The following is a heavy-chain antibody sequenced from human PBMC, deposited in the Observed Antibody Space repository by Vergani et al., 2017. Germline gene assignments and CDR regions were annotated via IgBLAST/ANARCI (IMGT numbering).Heavy chain of an antibody. D-gene: IGHD3-9*01. Sequence: QVQLVQSGAEVKKPGASVKVSCKASGYTFTSYYMHWVRQAPGQGLEWMGIINPSGGSTSYAQKFQGRVTMTRDTSTSTVYMGLSSLRSEDTAVYYCARVAPPEDYYDISRFDPWGQGTLVTVSS. V-gene: IGHV1-46*01. CDR3: ARVAPPEDYYDISRFDP. CDR1: GYTFTSYY. CDR2: INPSGGST. J-gene: IGHJ5*02.